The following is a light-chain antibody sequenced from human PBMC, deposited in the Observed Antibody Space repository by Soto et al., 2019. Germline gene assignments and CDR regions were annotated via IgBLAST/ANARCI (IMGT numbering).Light chain of an antibody. CDR2: GNS. CDR1: SSNIGAGYD. Sequence: QSVLTQPPSVSGAPGQRVTISCTGSSSNIGAGYDVHWYQQLPGTAPKLLIYGNSNRPSGVPDRFSGSKSGTSASLAITGRKAEDEADYYCQSYDSSLSGVVLGGGTKLTVL. V-gene: IGLV1-40*01. CDR3: QSYDSSLSGVV. J-gene: IGLJ2*01.